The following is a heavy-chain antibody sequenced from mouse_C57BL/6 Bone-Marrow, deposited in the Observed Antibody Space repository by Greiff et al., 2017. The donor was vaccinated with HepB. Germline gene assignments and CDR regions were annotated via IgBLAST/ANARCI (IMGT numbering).Heavy chain of an antibody. J-gene: IGHJ2*01. CDR1: GYAFSSSW. CDR2: SYPGDGDT. CDR3: ARCYYGKGFDY. D-gene: IGHD1-1*01. V-gene: IGHV1-82*01. Sequence: QVQLQQSGPELVKPGASVKISCKASGYAFSSSWMNWVKQRPGKGLEWIGRSYPGDGDTNYNGKFKGKATLTADKSSSTAYMQLSSLTSEDSAVYCCARCYYGKGFDYWGQGTTLTVSS.